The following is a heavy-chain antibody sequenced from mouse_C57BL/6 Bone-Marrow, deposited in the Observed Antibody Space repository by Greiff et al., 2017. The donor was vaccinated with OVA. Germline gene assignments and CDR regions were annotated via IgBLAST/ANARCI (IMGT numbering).Heavy chain of an antibody. V-gene: IGHV5-6*01. CDR2: ISSGGSYT. D-gene: IGHD5-1*01. CDR3: ARHSTLAY. J-gene: IGHJ3*01. CDR1: GFTFSSYG. Sequence: EVQLQQSGGDLVKPGGSLKLSCAASGFTFSSYGMSWVRQTPDKRLEWVATISSGGSYTYYPDSVKGRFTISRDNAKNTLYLQMSSLKSEDTAMYYCARHSTLAYWGQGTLVTVSA.